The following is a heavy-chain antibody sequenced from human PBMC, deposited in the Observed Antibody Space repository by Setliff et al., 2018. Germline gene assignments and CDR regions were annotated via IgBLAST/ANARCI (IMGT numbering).Heavy chain of an antibody. V-gene: IGHV4-59*11. CDR2: IYYSGST. J-gene: IGHJ6*03. Sequence: PSETLSLTCTVSGGSISSHYWSWIRQPPGKGLEWIGYIYYSGSTNYNPSLKSRVTISVDTSKNQFSLKLTSVTAADTAVYYCARMSGFQYIDVWDKGTTVTVSS. D-gene: IGHD3-3*01. CDR3: ARMSGFQYIDV. CDR1: GGSISSHY.